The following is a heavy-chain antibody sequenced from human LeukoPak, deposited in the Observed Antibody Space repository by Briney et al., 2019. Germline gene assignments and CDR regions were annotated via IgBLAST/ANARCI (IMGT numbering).Heavy chain of an antibody. V-gene: IGHV4-39*07. CDR2: ISYSGTT. CDR1: GGSISSTSYY. Sequence: SETLSLTCTVSGGSISSTSYYWGWIRQPPGKGLEWIGSISYSGTTYYNPSLKSRVTISVDTSKNQFSLKLSSVTAADTAVYYCARDYYGSGLLTNWGQGTLVTVSS. CDR3: ARDYYGSGLLTN. J-gene: IGHJ4*02. D-gene: IGHD3-10*01.